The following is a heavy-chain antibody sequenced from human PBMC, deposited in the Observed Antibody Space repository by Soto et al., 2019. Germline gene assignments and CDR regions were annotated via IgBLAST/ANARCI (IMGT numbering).Heavy chain of an antibody. V-gene: IGHV3-21*01. Sequence: GGSLRLSCAASGFTFSSYAMSWVRQAPGKGLEWVSAISGSSSYIYYADSVKGRFTISRDNAKNSLYLQMNSLRAEDTAVYYCARDWYYDRSGYRYWGQGTLVTVSS. D-gene: IGHD3-22*01. CDR3: ARDWYYDRSGYRY. CDR2: ISGSSSYI. J-gene: IGHJ4*02. CDR1: GFTFSSYA.